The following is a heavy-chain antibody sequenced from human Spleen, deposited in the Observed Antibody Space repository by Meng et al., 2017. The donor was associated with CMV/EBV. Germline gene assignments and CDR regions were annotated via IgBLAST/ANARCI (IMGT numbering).Heavy chain of an antibody. D-gene: IGHD3-10*01. Sequence: SETLSLTCSVSGGSISGHYWSWIRQPPGKGLEWIGSLYFTGSTDYNPSLRRRVTISVDTSKNQFSLKLNSVTAADTAVYYCARVGLLSMVRGIIDYWGQGTLVTVSS. V-gene: IGHV4-59*11. J-gene: IGHJ4*02. CDR2: LYFTGST. CDR1: GGSISGHY. CDR3: ARVGLLSMVRGIIDY.